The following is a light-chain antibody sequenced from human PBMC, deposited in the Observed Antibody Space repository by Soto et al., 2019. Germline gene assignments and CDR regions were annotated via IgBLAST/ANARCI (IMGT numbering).Light chain of an antibody. CDR3: CSYAGSYYV. CDR2: DVS. CDR1: SSDVGGYNY. V-gene: IGLV2-11*01. Sequence: QSALTRPRSVSGSPGQSVTISCTGTSSDVGGYNYVSWYQQHPGKAPKLMIYDVSKRPSGVPDRFSGSKSGNTASLTIPGLHAQAETYYSCCSYAGSYYVFGSGTKLTVL. J-gene: IGLJ1*01.